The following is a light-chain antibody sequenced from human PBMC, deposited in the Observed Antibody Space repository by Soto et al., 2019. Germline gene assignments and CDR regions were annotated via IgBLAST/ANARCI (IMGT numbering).Light chain of an antibody. Sequence: EIVLTQSPATLSLSPGERATLSCRASQSVSSYLAWYQQKPGQAPRLLIYDASNRATVIPARFSGSGSGTDFTLTSSSLEPEDFAVYYCQQRSNWPPWTFGQGTKVEIK. CDR2: DAS. V-gene: IGKV3-11*01. CDR1: QSVSSY. CDR3: QQRSNWPPWT. J-gene: IGKJ1*01.